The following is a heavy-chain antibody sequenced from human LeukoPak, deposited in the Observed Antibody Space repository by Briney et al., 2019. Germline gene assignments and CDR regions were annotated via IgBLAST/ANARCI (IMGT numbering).Heavy chain of an antibody. CDR3: ARSNYYGSGSYSH. D-gene: IGHD3-10*01. Sequence: SETLSLTCTVSGGSISSYYWSWIRQPPGKGLEWIGCIYYSGSTDYNPSLKSRVTISIDTSKNQFSLKLSSVTAADTAVYYCARSNYYGSGSYSHWGQGTLATVSS. CDR2: IYYSGST. CDR1: GGSISSYY. J-gene: IGHJ4*02. V-gene: IGHV4-59*08.